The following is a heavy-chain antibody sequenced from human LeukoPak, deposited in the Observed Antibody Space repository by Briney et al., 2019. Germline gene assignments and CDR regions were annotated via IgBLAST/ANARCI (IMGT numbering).Heavy chain of an antibody. CDR3: ARVRCIGSSCYDFDY. CDR1: GGSISSYD. V-gene: IGHV4-59*01. Sequence: SETLSLTCTVSGGSISSYDWSWIRQPPGQGLEWSGYIYYSGSTNYNPSLKSRVTISVDTSKNQFSLKLSSVTAADTAVYYCARVRCIGSSCYDFDYWGQGTMVTVSS. D-gene: IGHD2-15*01. J-gene: IGHJ4*03. CDR2: IYYSGST.